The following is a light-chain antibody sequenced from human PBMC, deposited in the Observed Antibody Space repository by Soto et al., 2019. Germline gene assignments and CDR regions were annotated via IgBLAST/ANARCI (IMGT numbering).Light chain of an antibody. CDR1: QSVSSY. V-gene: IGKV3-11*01. CDR3: QQRSNWPST. J-gene: IGKJ4*01. CDR2: DAS. Sequence: EIVLTQSPATLSLSPGDRATLSCRASQSVSSYLAWYQQKPGQAPRLLIYDASNRATGIPARFSGSGSGTDFTLTINRLEPEDFAVYYCQQRSNWPSTFGGGTKVEIK.